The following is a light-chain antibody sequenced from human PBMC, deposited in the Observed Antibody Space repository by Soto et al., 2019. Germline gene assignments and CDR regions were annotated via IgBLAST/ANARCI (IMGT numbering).Light chain of an antibody. CDR2: GAS. CDR3: QQFAIAPWT. J-gene: IGKJ1*01. Sequence: EIVMTQSPATLSVSPGESVTLSCRTSESVSISLAWYQQKPGQAPGLLIYGASNRATGIPARFSGSGSGTEFTLDISRLEPDDFAVYYCQQFAIAPWTFGQGTKVDIK. V-gene: IGKV3-15*01. CDR1: ESVSIS.